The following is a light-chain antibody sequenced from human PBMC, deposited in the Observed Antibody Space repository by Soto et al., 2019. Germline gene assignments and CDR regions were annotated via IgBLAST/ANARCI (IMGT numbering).Light chain of an antibody. CDR2: GDS. J-gene: IGLJ7*01. Sequence: QPVLTQPPSVSGAPGQRVTISCTGSSSNIGAGYDVHWYQQLPGTAPKLLIYGDSNRPSGVPDRFSGSKSVTSASLAITGLQAEDEADYYCQSYDSSLSAWVFGGGTQLTVL. CDR1: SSNIGAGYD. V-gene: IGLV1-40*01. CDR3: QSYDSSLSAWV.